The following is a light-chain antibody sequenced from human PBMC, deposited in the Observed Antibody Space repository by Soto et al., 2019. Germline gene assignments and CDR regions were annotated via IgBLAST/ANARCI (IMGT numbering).Light chain of an antibody. CDR3: SSFTGFSTV. CDR2: SNN. CDR1: NSNIGSNY. J-gene: IGLJ1*01. Sequence: QSVLPQPPSESGTPGQGVSISCSGINSNIGSNYVYWYQQLPGTAPKLPPYSNNQRPSGVPDRFSGSKSGTSASLAISALQTEDEADYYCSSFTGFSTVFGSETKVT. V-gene: IGLV1-47*02.